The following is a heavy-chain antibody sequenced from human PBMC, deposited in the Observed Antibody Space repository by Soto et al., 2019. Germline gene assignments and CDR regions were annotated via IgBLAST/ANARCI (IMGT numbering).Heavy chain of an antibody. CDR2: IHNSGSP. D-gene: IGHD1-1*01. J-gene: IGHJ6*02. CDR3: AREEVQLERRKYYYYYGMDV. V-gene: IGHV4-30-4*01. CDR1: GASIYNGGYF. Sequence: SETLSLTCSVSGASIYNGGYFWSWIRQSPGKGLEWIGHIHNSGSPYNNPSLKSRVTISADTSKNQFSLKLTSVTAADTAVYYCAREEVQLERRKYYYYYGMDVWGQGTTVTVSS.